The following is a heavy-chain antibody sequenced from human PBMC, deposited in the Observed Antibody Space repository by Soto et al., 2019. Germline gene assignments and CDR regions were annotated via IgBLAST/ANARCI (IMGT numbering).Heavy chain of an antibody. Sequence: GGSLRLSCAASGFTFSSYAMHWVRQAPGKGLEWVAVISYDGSNKYYADSVKGRFTISRDNSKNTLYLQMNSLRAEDTAVYYCAKDPAPANWDPTYYFDYWGQGTLVTVSS. V-gene: IGHV3-30-3*01. CDR2: ISYDGSNK. CDR3: AKDPAPANWDPTYYFDY. CDR1: GFTFSSYA. D-gene: IGHD7-27*01. J-gene: IGHJ4*02.